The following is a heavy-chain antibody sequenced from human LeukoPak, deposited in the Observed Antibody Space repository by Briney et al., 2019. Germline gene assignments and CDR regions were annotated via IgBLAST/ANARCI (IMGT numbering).Heavy chain of an antibody. V-gene: IGHV3-74*01. CDR3: VRNLDFWGDSEDY. CDR2: INSDGSTT. CDR1: GFTFSDYY. Sequence: GGSLRLSCAASGFTFSDYYMSWIRQAPGKGLVWVSRINSDGSTTTYADSVKGRFTISRDNAQNTLYLQMNSLRAEDTAVYYCVRNLDFWGDSEDYWGQGTLVTVSS. D-gene: IGHD3-3*01. J-gene: IGHJ4*02.